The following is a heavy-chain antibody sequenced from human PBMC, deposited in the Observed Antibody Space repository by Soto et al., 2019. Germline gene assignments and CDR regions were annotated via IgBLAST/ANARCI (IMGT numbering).Heavy chain of an antibody. CDR3: AREPATAKPEGVDF. CDR2: INPNSGGT. CDR1: GYTFSGYY. Sequence: GASVKVSCKASGYTFSGYYIHWLRQAPGQGLDWMGWINPNSGGTKYAPKFQGGVTMTRDTSITTAYMELSRLRSGDTAVYYCAREPATAKPEGVDFWGQGTLVTVSS. V-gene: IGHV1-2*02. D-gene: IGHD1-1*01. J-gene: IGHJ4*02.